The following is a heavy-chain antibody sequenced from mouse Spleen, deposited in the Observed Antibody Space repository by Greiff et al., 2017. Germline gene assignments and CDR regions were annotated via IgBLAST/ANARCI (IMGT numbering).Heavy chain of an antibody. CDR3: GRGPGGIDYAMDY. J-gene: IGHJ4*01. CDR2: IWGDGST. Sequence: QVQLQESGPGLVAPSQSLSITCTVSGFSLTGYGVNWVRQRPGKGLEWLGMIWGDGSTDYNSDLKSRLSISKDNSNSQVFLKMNILQTADPARYYCGRGPGGIDYAMDYWGPGTSVPVSS. V-gene: IGHV2-6-7*01. CDR1: GFSLTGYG.